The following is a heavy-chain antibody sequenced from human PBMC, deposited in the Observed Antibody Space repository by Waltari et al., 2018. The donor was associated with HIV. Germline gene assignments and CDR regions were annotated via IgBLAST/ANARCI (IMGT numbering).Heavy chain of an antibody. J-gene: IGHJ4*02. CDR2: IKHDASEK. Sequence: EGQLVESGRRLVQPGGSLRLSCAASGSTLSGYWLDWVRQAPGKRLEWVANIKHDASEKFYVDSVKGRFTISRDNAKNSLYLQMNSLRVDDTAVYYCAREGDWNYDYWGQGTLVTVSS. D-gene: IGHD1-7*01. CDR3: AREGDWNYDY. V-gene: IGHV3-7*01. CDR1: GSTLSGYW.